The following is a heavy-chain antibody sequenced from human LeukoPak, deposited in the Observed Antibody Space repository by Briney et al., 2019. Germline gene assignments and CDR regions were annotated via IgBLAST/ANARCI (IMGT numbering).Heavy chain of an antibody. Sequence: SGPTLVNPTQTLTLTCTFSGFSLSTSGMRVSWIRQPPGKALEWLARIDWDDDKFYSTSLKTRLTISKDTPKNQVVLTMTNMDPVDTATYYCARNHGLYGSGSYLFDYWGQGTLVTVSS. V-gene: IGHV2-70*04. CDR3: ARNHGLYGSGSYLFDY. D-gene: IGHD3-10*01. J-gene: IGHJ4*02. CDR1: GFSLSTSGMR. CDR2: IDWDDDK.